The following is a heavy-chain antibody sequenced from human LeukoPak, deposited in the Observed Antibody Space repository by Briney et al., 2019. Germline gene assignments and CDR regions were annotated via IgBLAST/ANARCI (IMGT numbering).Heavy chain of an antibody. CDR2: IHSDGSST. J-gene: IGHJ4*02. Sequence: GGSLRLSCAASGFTFSNYWMHWVRQAPGKGLVWVSRIHSDGSSTTYADSVKGRFTISRDNAKNTLYLQMNSLRAEDTAVYYCARAMSVDTAMVTFSDGGIDYWGQGTLVTVSS. V-gene: IGHV3-74*01. CDR1: GFTFSNYW. CDR3: ARAMSVDTAMVTFSDGGIDY. D-gene: IGHD5-18*01.